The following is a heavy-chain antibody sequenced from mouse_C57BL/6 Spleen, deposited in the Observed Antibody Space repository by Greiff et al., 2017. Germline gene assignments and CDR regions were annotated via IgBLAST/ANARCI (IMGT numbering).Heavy chain of an antibody. D-gene: IGHD2-1*01. CDR1: GYTFTDYN. CDR2: INPNNGGT. Sequence: VQLKESGPELVKPGASVKMSCKASGYTFTDYNMHWVKQSHGKSLEWIGYINPNNGGTSYNQKFKGKATLTVNKSSSTAYMELRSLTSEDSAVYYCARGNYGNSYYAMDYWGQGTSVTVSS. CDR3: ARGNYGNSYYAMDY. J-gene: IGHJ4*01. V-gene: IGHV1-22*01.